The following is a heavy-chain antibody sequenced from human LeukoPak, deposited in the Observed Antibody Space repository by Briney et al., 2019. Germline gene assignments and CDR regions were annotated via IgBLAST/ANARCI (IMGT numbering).Heavy chain of an antibody. CDR3: AKGRQPWLPTSGGDY. CDR2: ISGSSGST. V-gene: IGHV3-23*01. D-gene: IGHD6-19*01. J-gene: IGHJ4*02. CDR1: GFTFSSYA. Sequence: PGGSLRLSCAASGFTFSSYAMNWVRQTPGKGLECVSGISGSSGSTYYADSVKGRFTISRDNSKNTLYLQMNSLRAEDTAVYYCAKGRQPWLPTSGGDYWGQGTLVTVSS.